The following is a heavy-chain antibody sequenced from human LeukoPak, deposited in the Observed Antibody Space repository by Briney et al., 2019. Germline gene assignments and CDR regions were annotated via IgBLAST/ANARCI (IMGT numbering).Heavy chain of an antibody. D-gene: IGHD4-17*01. CDR1: RFTFRDDF. V-gene: IGHV3-11*04. J-gene: IGHJ4*02. CDR2: ISSSGSDT. CDR3: ATAPTEDGDGSSPGY. Sequence: GGSLRLSCAASRFTFRDDFMSWVRQPPAKGLEYVSYISSSGSDTYYSDSVKGRFTVSRDNAKNSLFLQMNSLRAEDTAVYYCATAPTEDGDGSSPGYWGQGTLVTVSS.